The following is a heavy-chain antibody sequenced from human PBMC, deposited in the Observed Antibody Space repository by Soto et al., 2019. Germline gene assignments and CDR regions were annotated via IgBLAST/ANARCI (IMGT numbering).Heavy chain of an antibody. D-gene: IGHD3-10*01. Sequence: GGSLRLSCAASGFTFSSYGMHWVRQAPGKGLEWVAVISYDGSNKYYADSVKGRFTISRDNSKNTLYLQMNSLRAEDTAVYYCANDGSGSYYSYYYYYMDVWGKGTTVTVSS. CDR3: ANDGSGSYYSYYYYYMDV. J-gene: IGHJ6*03. CDR1: GFTFSSYG. CDR2: ISYDGSNK. V-gene: IGHV3-30*18.